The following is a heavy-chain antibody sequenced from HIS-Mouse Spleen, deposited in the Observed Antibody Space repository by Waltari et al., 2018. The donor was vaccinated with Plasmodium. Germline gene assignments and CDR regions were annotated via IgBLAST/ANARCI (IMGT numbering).Heavy chain of an antibody. CDR3: ARGSAGDAFDI. CDR1: GYTFTSYG. CDR2: ISPYNGNP. J-gene: IGHJ3*02. V-gene: IGHV1-18*01. D-gene: IGHD6-19*01. Sequence: QVQLVQSGAEVKKPGASVKVSCKASGYTFTSYGIRWVRQAPGQGFEWMGWISPYNGNPIFAQKVQGRVTMTTDTSTSTAYMELRSLRSDDTAVYYCARGSAGDAFDIWGQGTMVTVSS.